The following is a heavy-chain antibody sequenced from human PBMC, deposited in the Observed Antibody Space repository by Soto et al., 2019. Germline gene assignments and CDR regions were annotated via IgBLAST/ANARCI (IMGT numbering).Heavy chain of an antibody. D-gene: IGHD3-10*01. CDR1: GFTFNSYG. V-gene: IGHV3-30*18. Sequence: PGGSLRLSCAASGFTFNSYGMHWVRQAPGKGVEWVAVISYEGRNQFYADSVKGRFTISRDNSKNTLYLQMNSLGTEDTDVYYCAKDWGGGVGEIVTPIWGLGTLVTVS. CDR3: AKDWGGGVGEIVTPI. J-gene: IGHJ4*02. CDR2: ISYEGRNQ.